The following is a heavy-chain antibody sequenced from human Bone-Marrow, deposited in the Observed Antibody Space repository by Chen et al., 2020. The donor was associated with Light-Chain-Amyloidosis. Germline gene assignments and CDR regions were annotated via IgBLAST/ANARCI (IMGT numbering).Heavy chain of an antibody. D-gene: IGHD5-12*01. Sequence: EVQLEQSGPEVKKPGESLKLSCTGSGYTFPNYWIGWVRQMPGKGLEGMGVIYPDDSDARYSPSFEGQVTIAADKSITTAYLQGRSLKASDTAMYYCARRRDGYNFDYWGQGTLVTVSS. V-gene: IGHV5-51*01. J-gene: IGHJ4*02. CDR1: GYTFPNYW. CDR3: ARRRDGYNFDY. CDR2: IYPDDSDA.